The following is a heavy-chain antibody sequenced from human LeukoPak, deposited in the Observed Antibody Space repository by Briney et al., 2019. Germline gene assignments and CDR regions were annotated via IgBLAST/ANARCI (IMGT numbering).Heavy chain of an antibody. J-gene: IGHJ6*04. CDR1: GFTFSSYS. CDR3: ARDNYYGSGSYYKTPYYYYGMDV. V-gene: IGHV3-21*01. D-gene: IGHD3-10*01. CDR2: ISGSSSYI. Sequence: GGSLRLSCAASGFTFSSYSMNWVRQAPGKGLEWVSSISGSSSYIYYADSVKGRFTISRDNAKNSLYLQMNSLRAEDTAVYYCARDNYYGSGSYYKTPYYYYGMDVWGKGTTVTVSS.